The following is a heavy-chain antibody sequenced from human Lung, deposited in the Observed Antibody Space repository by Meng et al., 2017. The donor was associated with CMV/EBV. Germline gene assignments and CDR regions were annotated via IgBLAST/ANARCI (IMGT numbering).Heavy chain of an antibody. Sequence: LRESGPGLVNPSGTLPPTCACSGGSISSSNWWSWGRQPPGKGLEWIGEIYHSGSTNYNPSLKSRVTISVDKSKNQFSLKLSSVTAADTAVYYCARVVTALWGCYFDYWGQGTLVTVSS. J-gene: IGHJ4*02. D-gene: IGHD2-21*02. V-gene: IGHV4-4*02. CDR3: ARVVTALWGCYFDY. CDR2: IYHSGST. CDR1: GGSISSSNW.